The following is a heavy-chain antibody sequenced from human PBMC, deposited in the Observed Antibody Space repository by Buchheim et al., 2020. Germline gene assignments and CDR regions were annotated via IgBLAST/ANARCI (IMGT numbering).Heavy chain of an antibody. CDR1: GGFISSSSYY. CDR2: IYYSGST. CDR3: ARHSPAGEQWLVLSWFDP. Sequence: QLQLQESGPGLVKPSETLSLTCTVSGGFISSSSYYWGWIRQPPGKGLEWIGSIYYSGSTYYNPSLKSRVTISVDTSKNQFSLKLSSVTAADTAVYYCARHSPAGEQWLVLSWFDPWGQGTL. J-gene: IGHJ5*02. D-gene: IGHD6-19*01. V-gene: IGHV4-39*01.